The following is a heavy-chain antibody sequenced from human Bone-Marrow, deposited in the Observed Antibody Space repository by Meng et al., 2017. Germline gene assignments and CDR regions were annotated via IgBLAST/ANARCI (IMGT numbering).Heavy chain of an antibody. CDR1: GGSISSGYY. CDR3: ARDHYYYYGMDV. CDR2: IYHSGST. Sequence: GSLRLSCTVSGGSISSGYYWGWIRQPPGKGLEWIGSIYHSGSTYYNPSLKSRVTISVDTSKNQFSLKLSSVTAADTAVYYCARDHYYYYGMDVWGQGTMVTVSS. J-gene: IGHJ6*02. V-gene: IGHV4-38-2*02.